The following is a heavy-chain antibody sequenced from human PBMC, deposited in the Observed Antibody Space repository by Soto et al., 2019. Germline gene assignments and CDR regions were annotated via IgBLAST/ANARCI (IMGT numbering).Heavy chain of an antibody. Sequence: PSEALSLTCTVSGGSISSGDYYWSWIRQPPGKGLEWIGYIYYSGSTYYNPSLKSRLTISVDTSRNQFSLKLTSVTAADTAVYYCARASSSHKYFQHWAQGTLVTVS. D-gene: IGHD2-15*01. CDR1: GGSISSGDYY. V-gene: IGHV4-30-4*01. CDR2: IYYSGST. J-gene: IGHJ1*01. CDR3: ARASSSHKYFQH.